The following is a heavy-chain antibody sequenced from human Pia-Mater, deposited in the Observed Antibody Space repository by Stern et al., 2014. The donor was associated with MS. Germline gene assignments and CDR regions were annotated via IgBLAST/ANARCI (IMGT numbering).Heavy chain of an antibody. CDR2: LLIIIDTA. CDR1: GGTFSNYA. Sequence: QMVESGPEVKKPGAPVKVSCKASGGTFSNYAISWVRQAPGQGLEWMGXLLIIIDTANYAQKFQGRVTISADESTSTAYMELSSLRSEDTAVYYCARASERSGYYPDYFQYWGQGTPVTVSS. CDR3: ARASERSGYYPDYFQY. J-gene: IGHJ1*01. D-gene: IGHD3-22*01. V-gene: IGHV1-69*01.